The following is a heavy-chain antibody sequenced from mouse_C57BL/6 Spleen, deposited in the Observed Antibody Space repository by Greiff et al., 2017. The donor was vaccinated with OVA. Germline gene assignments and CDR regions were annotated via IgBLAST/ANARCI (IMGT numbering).Heavy chain of an antibody. V-gene: IGHV1-61*01. D-gene: IGHD2-2*01. Sequence: VQLQQPGAELVRPGSSVKLSCKASGYTFTSYWMDWVKQRPGQGLEWIGNIYPSDSETHYNPKFKDKATLTVDKSSSTAYMQLSSLTSEDSAVYYCARGGVTTSYAMDYWGQGTSVTVSS. CDR2: IYPSDSET. CDR3: ARGGVTTSYAMDY. J-gene: IGHJ4*01. CDR1: GYTFTSYW.